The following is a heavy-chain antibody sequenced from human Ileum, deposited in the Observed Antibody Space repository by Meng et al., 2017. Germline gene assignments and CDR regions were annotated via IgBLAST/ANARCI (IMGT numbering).Heavy chain of an antibody. CDR3: ARSGVTTVTYLD. J-gene: IGHJ4*02. V-gene: IGHV4-34*01. CDR2: ISRSGTT. CDR1: GGSFSTYY. D-gene: IGHD4-11*01. Sequence: QVPLPEWGAGLVKPSETLSLTCAIGGGSFSTYYWSWIRQPPGKGLEWIGEISRSGTTNYNPSLKSRVTISVDTSKNQFSLTVTSVTAADSALYYCARSGVTTVTYLDWGQGTLVTVSS.